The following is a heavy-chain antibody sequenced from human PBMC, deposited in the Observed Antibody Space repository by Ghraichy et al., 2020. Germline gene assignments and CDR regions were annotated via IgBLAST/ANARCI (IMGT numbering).Heavy chain of an antibody. V-gene: IGHV3-74*01. CDR2: INSDGGST. J-gene: IGHJ6*02. CDR3: VKDVVCGGFGAYGMDV. CDR1: GFTFSSYW. Sequence: GGSLRLSCAASGFTFSSYWMHWVRQAPGKGLVWVSRINSDGGSTTYADSVKGRFTISKDNAKNTLYLQMNSLRAEDTAVYYCVKDVVCGGFGAYGMDVWGQGTMVTVSS. D-gene: IGHD2-21*01.